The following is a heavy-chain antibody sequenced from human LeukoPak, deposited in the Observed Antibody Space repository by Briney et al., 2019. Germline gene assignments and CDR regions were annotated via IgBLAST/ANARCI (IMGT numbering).Heavy chain of an antibody. CDR1: GFTFDDYA. CDR2: ISWNSGSI. Sequence: PGGSPRLSCAASGFTFDDYAMHWVRQAPGKGLEWVSGISWNSGSIGYADSVKGRFTISRDNAKNSLYLQMNSLRVEDTAVYYCARDPRTVRIWGQGTLVTVSS. J-gene: IGHJ4*02. D-gene: IGHD1-1*01. V-gene: IGHV3-9*01. CDR3: ARDPRTVRI.